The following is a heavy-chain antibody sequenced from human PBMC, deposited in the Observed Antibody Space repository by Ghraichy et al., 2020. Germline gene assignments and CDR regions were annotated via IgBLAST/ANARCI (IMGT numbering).Heavy chain of an antibody. CDR3: TRGWERFDP. J-gene: IGHJ5*02. CDR1: GFTFRIYG. V-gene: IGHV3-23*01. CDR2: VCDTGATK. D-gene: IGHD1-1*01. Sequence: GGSLRLSCAASGFTFRIYGMTWVRQAPGKGLEWVSVVCDTGATKYYADSVQGRFTISRDNSRNTMYLQMNSLRVEDTAIYYCTRGWERFDPWGQGTLVTVSS.